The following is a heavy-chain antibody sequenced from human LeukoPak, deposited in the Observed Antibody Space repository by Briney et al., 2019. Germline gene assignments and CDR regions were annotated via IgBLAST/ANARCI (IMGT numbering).Heavy chain of an antibody. V-gene: IGHV3-11*01. CDR2: ISYNGRTI. CDR3: ARAAGWLDP. J-gene: IGHJ5*01. CDR1: GSTFSDYY. D-gene: IGHD5-24*01. Sequence: GGSLRLSCAASGSTFSDYYMSWIRQAPGKGLEWISYISYNGRTIHYADSVKGRFIISRDNTKKSLYLQMNSLRVEDTAVYYCARAAGWLDPWGRGTLVTVPS.